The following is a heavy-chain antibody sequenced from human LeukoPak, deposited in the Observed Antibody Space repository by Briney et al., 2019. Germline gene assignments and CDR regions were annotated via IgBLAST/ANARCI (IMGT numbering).Heavy chain of an antibody. J-gene: IGHJ4*02. CDR3: ARFRHIAVAGTPHFDY. D-gene: IGHD6-19*01. CDR2: INPNSGGT. Sequence: AASVKVSCKASGYTFTDYHIHWVRQAPGQGLEWMGWINPNSGGTNYAQKLHGRVTMTRDTSINTAYMELSSLKSNDTAIYYCARFRHIAVAGTPHFDYWGQGPLVTVSS. CDR1: GYTFTDYH. V-gene: IGHV1-2*02.